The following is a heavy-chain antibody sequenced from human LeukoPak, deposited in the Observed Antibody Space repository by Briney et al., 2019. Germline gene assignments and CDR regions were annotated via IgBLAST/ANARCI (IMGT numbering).Heavy chain of an antibody. V-gene: IGHV1-2*02. J-gene: IGHJ4*02. CDR2: INPNSGGT. CDR3: ARAIMATSEFDY. Sequence: ASVKVSCKASGYTFTGYYMHWVRQAPGQGLEWMGWINPNSGGTNYAQKFQGRVTITRDTSASTAYMELSSLRSEDMAVYYCARAIMATSEFDYWGQGTLVTVSS. CDR1: GYTFTGYY. D-gene: IGHD5-24*01.